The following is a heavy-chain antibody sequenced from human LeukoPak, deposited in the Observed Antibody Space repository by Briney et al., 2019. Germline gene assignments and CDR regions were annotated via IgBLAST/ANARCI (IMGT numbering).Heavy chain of an antibody. V-gene: IGHV4-39*01. CDR1: GGSISSSSYY. CDR3: ASHCSSTSCPASLNWFDP. J-gene: IGHJ5*02. D-gene: IGHD2-2*01. Sequence: SETLSLTCTVSGGSISSSSYYWGWIRQPPGKGLAWIGSIYYSGSTYYNPSLKSRVTISVDTSKNQFSLKLSSVTAADTAVYYCASHCSSTSCPASLNWFDPWGQGTLVTVSS. CDR2: IYYSGST.